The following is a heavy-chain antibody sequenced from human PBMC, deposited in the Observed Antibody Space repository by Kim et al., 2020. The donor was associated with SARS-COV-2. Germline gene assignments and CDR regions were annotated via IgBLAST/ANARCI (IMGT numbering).Heavy chain of an antibody. CDR2: IYVGGTT. Sequence: GGSLRLSCAASGFTISSNYMSWVRQAPGKGLEWVSVIYVGGTTYYADSVKGRFTISRDNSKNTLYLQMNSLRAEDTALYYCARDASDHGGADYWGQETLVTVSS. J-gene: IGHJ4*02. D-gene: IGHD3-10*01. V-gene: IGHV3-53*01. CDR1: GFTISSNY. CDR3: ARDASDHGGADY.